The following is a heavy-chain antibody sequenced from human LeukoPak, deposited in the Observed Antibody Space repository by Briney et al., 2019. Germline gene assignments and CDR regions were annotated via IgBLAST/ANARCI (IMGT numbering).Heavy chain of an antibody. D-gene: IGHD3-9*01. CDR1: GGSISTYY. CDR2: IYYSGST. J-gene: IGHJ3*02. CDR3: AREAGYFAFDI. V-gene: IGHV4-59*01. Sequence: SETLSLTCTVSGGSISTYYWSWIRQPPGKGLEGIGYIYYSGSTNYNPSLKSRVTISVDTSKNQFSLKLSSVTAADTAVYYCAREAGYFAFDIWGQGTMVTVSS.